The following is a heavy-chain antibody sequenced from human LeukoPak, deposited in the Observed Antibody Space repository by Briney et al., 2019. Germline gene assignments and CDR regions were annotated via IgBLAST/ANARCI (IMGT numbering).Heavy chain of an antibody. CDR2: IDWNGGST. CDR3: ARDIVVVPDEYYFDY. Sequence: GGSLRLFCAASGFTFDDYGMSWVRQAPGKGLEWVSGIDWNGGSTGYADSVKGRFTISRDNAKNSLYLQMNSLRAEDTALYYCARDIVVVPDEYYFDYWGQGTLVTVSS. V-gene: IGHV3-20*04. J-gene: IGHJ4*02. D-gene: IGHD2-2*01. CDR1: GFTFDDYG.